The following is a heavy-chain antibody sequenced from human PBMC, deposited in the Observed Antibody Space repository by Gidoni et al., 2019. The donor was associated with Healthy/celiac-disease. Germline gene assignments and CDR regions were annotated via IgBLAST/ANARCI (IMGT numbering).Heavy chain of an antibody. CDR1: GFTFTSSA. V-gene: IGHV1-58*01. CDR2: IVVGSGNT. Sequence: QMQLVQSGPEVKKPGTSVKVSCKASGFTFTSSAVQWVRQARGQRLEWIGWIVVGSGNTNYAQKFQERVTITRDMSTSTAYMELSSLRSEDTAVYYCAAGSNGDYWYFDLWGRGTLVTVSS. CDR3: AAGSNGDYWYFDL. J-gene: IGHJ2*01. D-gene: IGHD4-17*01.